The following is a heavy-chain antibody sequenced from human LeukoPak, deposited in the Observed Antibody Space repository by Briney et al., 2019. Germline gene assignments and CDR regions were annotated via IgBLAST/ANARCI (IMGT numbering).Heavy chain of an antibody. J-gene: IGHJ4*02. Sequence: SETLSLTCTVSGGSISSSSYYWGWIRQPPGKGLEWIGSIYYSGSTYYNPSLKSRVTISVDTSKNQFSLKLSSVTAEDTAVYYCARGYHDYWGQGTLVTVSS. CDR3: ARGYHDY. V-gene: IGHV4-39*07. D-gene: IGHD3-16*02. CDR1: GGSISSSSYY. CDR2: IYYSGST.